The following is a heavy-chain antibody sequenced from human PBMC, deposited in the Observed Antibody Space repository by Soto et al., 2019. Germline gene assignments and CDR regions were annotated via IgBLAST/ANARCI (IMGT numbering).Heavy chain of an antibody. J-gene: IGHJ5*02. CDR1: GVSVSSGSYF. CDR2: LYYSGST. Sequence: SETLSLTCTVSGVSVSSGSYFWSWIRQPPGKRLEWIGYLYYSGSTTYNPSLKSRVTISVDTSKNQFSLKLSSVTAADTAVYYCARWWSGSRQGFDPWGQGTLVTVSS. D-gene: IGHD3-3*01. CDR3: ARWWSGSRQGFDP. V-gene: IGHV4-61*01.